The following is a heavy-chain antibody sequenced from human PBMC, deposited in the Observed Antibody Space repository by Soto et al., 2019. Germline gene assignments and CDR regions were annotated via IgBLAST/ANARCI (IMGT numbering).Heavy chain of an antibody. J-gene: IGHJ6*02. CDR3: ARDRGGYNWNSYYYYGMDV. Sequence: SETLSLTCAVSGYSISSGYYWSWIRQHPGKGLEWIGYIYYSGSTYYNPSLKSRVTISVDTSKNQFSLKLSSVTAADTAVYYCARDRGGYNWNSYYYYGMDVWGQGTTVTVSS. D-gene: IGHD1-7*01. CDR1: GYSISSGYY. V-gene: IGHV4-31*11. CDR2: IYYSGST.